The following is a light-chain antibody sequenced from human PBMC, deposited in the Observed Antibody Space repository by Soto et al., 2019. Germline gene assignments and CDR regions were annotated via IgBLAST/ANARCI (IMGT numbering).Light chain of an antibody. Sequence: DVQMTQSPSTLSASVGDRVTIACRATHNIGNWLAWYQQKPGKAPRILIYDASILESGVPSRFSGSGSGTEFTLTITSLQPVDFATYYCQQYTAFLFGPGTKVDLQ. CDR3: QQYTAFL. CDR2: DAS. CDR1: HNIGNW. J-gene: IGKJ3*01. V-gene: IGKV1-5*01.